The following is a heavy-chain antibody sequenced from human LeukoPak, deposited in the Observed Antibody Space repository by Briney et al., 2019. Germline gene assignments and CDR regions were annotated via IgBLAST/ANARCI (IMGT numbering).Heavy chain of an antibody. CDR1: GFTFSSYAM. V-gene: IGHV4-4*02. D-gene: IGHD3-22*01. CDR2: IYYTGSS. CDR3: ARDRRFYYDTKRGGNYFDY. J-gene: IGHJ4*02. Sequence: PGGSLRLSCAASGFTFSSYAMSWVRQAPGKGLEWIGNIYYTGSSSYNSSLKSRVTISVDTSKNQFSLQLSSVTAADTALYYCARDRRFYYDTKRGGNYFDYWGQGTLVTVSS.